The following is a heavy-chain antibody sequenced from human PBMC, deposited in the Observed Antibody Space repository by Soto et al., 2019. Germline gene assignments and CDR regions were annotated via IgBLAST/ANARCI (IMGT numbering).Heavy chain of an antibody. CDR2: ISGSGRTI. D-gene: IGHD3-16*01. Sequence: QVQLVESGGGLVKPGGSLRLSCAASGIVFSDYMSWVRQAPGKGLEWLSYISGSGRTIYSADSVKGRFTISRDNATNLLYLQMNNVRTEDTAVYYCARLPFPWGWFDPWGQGTLVTVSS. V-gene: IGHV3-11*01. J-gene: IGHJ5*02. CDR3: ARLPFPWGWFDP. CDR1: GIVFSDY.